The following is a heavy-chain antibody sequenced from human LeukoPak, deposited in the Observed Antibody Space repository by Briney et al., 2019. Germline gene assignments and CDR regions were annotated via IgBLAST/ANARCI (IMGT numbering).Heavy chain of an antibody. D-gene: IGHD3-9*01. CDR2: IIPIFGTA. Sequence: SVKVSCKASGGTFSSYAISWVRQAPGQGLEWMGGIIPIFGTANYAQKFQGRVTITTDESTSTAYMELSSLRSEDTAVYYCAKNTYDILTGYYDDYWGQGTLVTVSS. CDR1: GGTFSSYA. V-gene: IGHV1-69*05. CDR3: AKNTYDILTGYYDDY. J-gene: IGHJ4*02.